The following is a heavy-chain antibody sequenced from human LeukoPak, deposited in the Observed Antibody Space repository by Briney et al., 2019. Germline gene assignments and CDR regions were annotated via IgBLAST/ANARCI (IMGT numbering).Heavy chain of an antibody. CDR2: IHHSGST. Sequence: PSETLSLTCTVSGGSISSSSSYYWGWIRQPPGKGLEWIGEIHHSGSTYSNPSLRCRITMSVDTSKNQFYLNLSSVTAADTAVFYRARLVDGRWSGTTCYFDYWGQGTLVTVSS. D-gene: IGHD3-3*01. CDR1: GGSISSSSSYY. V-gene: IGHV4-39*07. J-gene: IGHJ4*02. CDR3: ARLVDGRWSGTTCYFDY.